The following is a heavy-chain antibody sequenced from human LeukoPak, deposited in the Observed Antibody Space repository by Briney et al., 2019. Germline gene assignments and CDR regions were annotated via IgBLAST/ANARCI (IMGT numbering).Heavy chain of an antibody. V-gene: IGHV1-18*01. CDR3: ARVEGRVVGPYCGGDCYSNY. Sequence: GASVKVSCKASGYAFTSYGISWVRQAPGQGLEWMGWISAYNGNTNYAQKLQGRVTMTTDTSTSTAYMELRSLRSDDTAVYYCARVEGRVVGPYCGGDCYSNYWGQGNLVTVSS. D-gene: IGHD2-21*02. J-gene: IGHJ4*02. CDR1: GYAFTSYG. CDR2: ISAYNGNT.